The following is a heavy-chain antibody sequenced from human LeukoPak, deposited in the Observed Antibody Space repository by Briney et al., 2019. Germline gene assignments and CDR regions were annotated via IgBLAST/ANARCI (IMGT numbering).Heavy chain of an antibody. CDR3: ARDPNYDDILTGHDY. CDR1: GYTFTGYY. D-gene: IGHD3-9*01. V-gene: IGHV7-4-1*02. Sequence: ASVKVSCKASGYTFTGYYIHWVRQAPGQGLEYMGWINTNTGNPMYAQGFTGRFVFSLDTSVNTTHLQINSLKAEDTAVYFCARDPNYDDILTGHDYWGQGTLVTVSS. CDR2: INTNTGNP. J-gene: IGHJ4*02.